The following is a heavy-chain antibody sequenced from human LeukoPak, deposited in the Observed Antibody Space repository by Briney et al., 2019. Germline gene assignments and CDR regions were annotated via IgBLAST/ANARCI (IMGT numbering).Heavy chain of an antibody. J-gene: IGHJ3*02. CDR2: IYYSGST. CDR1: GGSISSSSYY. V-gene: IGHV4-39*02. D-gene: IGHD3-22*01. Sequence: SETLSLTCTVSGGSISSSSYYWGWIRQPPGKGLEWIGSIYYSGSTYYNPSLKSRVTISVDTSKNQFSLKLSSVTAADTAVYYCAREDDSSGHDAFDIWGQGTMVTVSS. CDR3: AREDDSSGHDAFDI.